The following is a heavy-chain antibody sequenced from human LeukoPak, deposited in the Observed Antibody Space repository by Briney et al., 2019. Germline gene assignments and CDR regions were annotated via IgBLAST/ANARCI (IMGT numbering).Heavy chain of an antibody. CDR2: INPSGGST. V-gene: IGHV1-46*01. CDR3: ARDLKSSASLED. J-gene: IGHJ4*02. Sequence: ASVKVSCKASGYTSTSYFLHWVRQAPGQGLEWMGIINPSGGSTSYAQKFQGRVTMTRDTSTSTVYMELSSLRSDDTAMYYCARDLKSSASLEDWGQGTLVTVSS. CDR1: GYTSTSYF. D-gene: IGHD3-22*01.